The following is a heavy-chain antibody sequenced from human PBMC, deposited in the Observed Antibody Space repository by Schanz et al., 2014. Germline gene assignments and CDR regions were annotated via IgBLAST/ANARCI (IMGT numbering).Heavy chain of an antibody. CDR1: GFTFSTYW. CDR2: IKQDESER. CDR3: VRDLGARFYGMDV. Sequence: EVQLVESGGGLVQPGGSLRLSCAASGFTFSTYWMSWVRQAPGKGLEWVANIKQDESERSYVDSVKGRFTISRDNAKNSLYLHMNSLRDEDTAVYYCVRDLGARFYGMDVWGQGTTVTVSS. D-gene: IGHD2-15*01. V-gene: IGHV3-7*01. J-gene: IGHJ6*02.